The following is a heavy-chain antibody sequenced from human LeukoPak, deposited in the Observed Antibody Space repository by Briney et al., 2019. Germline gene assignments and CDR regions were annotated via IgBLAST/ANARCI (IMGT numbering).Heavy chain of an antibody. CDR1: GFPFSSYG. Sequence: GSLRLSFAAPGFPFSSYGMHWVRQAPGKGLEWVAVIWYDGSNKYYADSVKGRFTISRDNSKNTLYLQMNSLRAEDTAVYYCAKSPAEGGATISYFDYWGQGTLVTVSS. CDR2: IWYDGSNK. V-gene: IGHV3-33*06. CDR3: AKSPAEGGATISYFDY. D-gene: IGHD5-12*01. J-gene: IGHJ4*02.